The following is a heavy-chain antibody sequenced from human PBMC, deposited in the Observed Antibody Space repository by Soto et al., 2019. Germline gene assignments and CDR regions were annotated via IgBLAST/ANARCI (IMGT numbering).Heavy chain of an antibody. V-gene: IGHV1-18*01. CDR3: ARGYPIAAAGTHPFDY. CDR2: ISAYNGNT. CDR1: GYTFTSYG. D-gene: IGHD6-13*01. Sequence: ASVKVSCKASGYTFTSYGISWVRQAPGQGLEWMGWISAYNGNTNYSQKFQGRVTITRDTSASTAYMELSSLRSEDTAVYYCARGYPIAAAGTHPFDYWGQGTLVTVSS. J-gene: IGHJ4*02.